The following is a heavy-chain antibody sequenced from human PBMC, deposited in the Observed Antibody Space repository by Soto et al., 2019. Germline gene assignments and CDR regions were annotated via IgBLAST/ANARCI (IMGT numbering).Heavy chain of an antibody. J-gene: IGHJ3*02. CDR2: MNPNSGNT. CDR3: ARGRGYSGYHDAFDI. Sequence: GATVKVSCKASGYTFTSYDINWVRQATGQGLEWMGWMNPNSGNTGYAQKFQGRVTMTRNTSISTAYMELSSLRSEDTAVYYCARGRGYSGYHDAFDIWGQGTMVTVSS. CDR1: GYTFTSYD. V-gene: IGHV1-8*01. D-gene: IGHD5-12*01.